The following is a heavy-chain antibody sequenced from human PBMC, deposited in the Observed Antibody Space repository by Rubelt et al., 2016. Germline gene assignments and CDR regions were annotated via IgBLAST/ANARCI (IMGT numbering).Heavy chain of an antibody. V-gene: IGHV4-39*07. D-gene: IGHD6-13*01. Sequence: QLQLQESGPGLVKPSETLSLTCTVSGGSISSTNHWAWIRQPPGKGLEWIGSIHFSGSTSYNPSLKSRVTLSIDTSKNQFSLKVDSVTAADTAVYYCAKVWSSVLAAASFDSWGQGTLVTISS. J-gene: IGHJ4*02. CDR1: GGSISSTNH. CDR2: IHFSGST. CDR3: AKVWSSVLAAASFDS.